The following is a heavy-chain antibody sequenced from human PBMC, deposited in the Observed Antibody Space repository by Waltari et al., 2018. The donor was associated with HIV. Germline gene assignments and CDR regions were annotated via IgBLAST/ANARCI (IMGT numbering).Heavy chain of an antibody. J-gene: IGHJ4*02. Sequence: EVQLLESGGGLVRPGGSLRLPCAASGFPFTTYALTWVRQAPGKGLEWVSAISGGGDSTYYADSVKGRFTISRDNSKNTLYLQMNSLRAEDTAVYFCAKLASGWYGYWGQGTLVTVSS. D-gene: IGHD6-19*01. CDR3: AKLASGWYGY. V-gene: IGHV3-23*01. CDR1: GFPFTTYA. CDR2: ISGGGDST.